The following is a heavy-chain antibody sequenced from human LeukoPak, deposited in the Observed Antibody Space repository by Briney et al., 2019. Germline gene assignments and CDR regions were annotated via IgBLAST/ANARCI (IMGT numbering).Heavy chain of an antibody. V-gene: IGHV1-2*02. Sequence: ASVKVSCKASGYAFTDYYIHCVRQAPGQGLEWMGWIGPKNGDTHYAQKFQGRLTMTRDTSITTAFIELSRLTSDDTAVYYCVRDHASSYDYWGQGTLVTVSS. J-gene: IGHJ4*02. CDR2: IGPKNGDT. CDR3: VRDHASSYDY. D-gene: IGHD1-26*01. CDR1: GYAFTDYY.